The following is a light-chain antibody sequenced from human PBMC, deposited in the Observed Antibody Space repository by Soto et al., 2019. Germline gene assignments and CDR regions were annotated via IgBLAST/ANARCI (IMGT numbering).Light chain of an antibody. CDR2: AAS. Sequence: DIQLTQSPSFLSASVGDRVSITCRASQGVNNYFAWYQQKPGKDPKLLIYAASTLQSGVPSRFSGSGSGTEFTLAISSLQPEDLATYYWQQLDGYPATFGQGTRLEIK. V-gene: IGKV1-9*01. CDR3: QQLDGYPAT. J-gene: IGKJ5*01. CDR1: QGVNNY.